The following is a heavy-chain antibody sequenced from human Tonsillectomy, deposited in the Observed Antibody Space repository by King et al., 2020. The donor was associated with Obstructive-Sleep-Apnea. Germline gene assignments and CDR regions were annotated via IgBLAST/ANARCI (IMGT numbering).Heavy chain of an antibody. Sequence: VQLVESGGGLVQPGGSLRLSCTVSGISFSNYWMSWVRQAPGKGLEWVANIKKDGSERYYVDAVKGRFTISRDNAKNSRFLQMNSLRGEDTAVYFCALITGSDYWGQGTMVTVSS. V-gene: IGHV3-7*01. CDR1: GISFSNYW. J-gene: IGHJ4*02. D-gene: IGHD1-1*01. CDR3: ALITGSDY. CDR2: IKKDGSER.